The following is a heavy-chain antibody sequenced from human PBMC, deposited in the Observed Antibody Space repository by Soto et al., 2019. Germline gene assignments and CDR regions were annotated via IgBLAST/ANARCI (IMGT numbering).Heavy chain of an antibody. CDR2: IYWYDDK. J-gene: IGHJ4*02. CDR3: AHTDKWAAARHIFDY. D-gene: IGHD2-8*01. CDR1: GFSLSTSGVG. V-gene: IGHV2-5*01. Sequence: QITLKESGPTLVKPTQTLTLTCTFYGFSLSTSGVGVGWIRQPPGKALEWLALIYWYDDKRYSPYLKSRLTITKDTSQQQVVLTMTNMDPVDTATYYCAHTDKWAAARHIFDYWGQGTLVTVSS.